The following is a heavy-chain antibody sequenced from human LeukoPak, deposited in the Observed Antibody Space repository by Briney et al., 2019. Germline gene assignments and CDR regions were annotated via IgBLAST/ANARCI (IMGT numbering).Heavy chain of an antibody. D-gene: IGHD2-15*01. Sequence: PSETLSLTCTVSGGSFGRTYSWGWLRQPPGEGLEWIGCFHSNGNTYYNPSLKSRVTISVDSSKNHLSLNLGPVTAADTAVYYCARGPKRVYCSGGSCYSGRFDPWGQGTLVTVSS. J-gene: IGHJ5*02. V-gene: IGHV4-39*02. CDR1: GGSFGRTYS. CDR3: ARGPKRVYCSGGSCYSGRFDP. CDR2: FHSNGNT.